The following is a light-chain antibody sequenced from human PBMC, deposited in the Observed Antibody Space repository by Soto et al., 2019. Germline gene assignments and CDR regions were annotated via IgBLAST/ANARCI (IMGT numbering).Light chain of an antibody. Sequence: DIQMTRSPSTLSASVGDRVIITCRASQSIDTWLAWHQQKPGKAPKLLISKASSLGSGVPSRFSGSGSGTEFTLTISSLQPDDFETYYCQQYNSFRAFGQGTKVDIK. CDR2: KAS. CDR1: QSIDTW. CDR3: QQYNSFRA. V-gene: IGKV1-5*03. J-gene: IGKJ1*01.